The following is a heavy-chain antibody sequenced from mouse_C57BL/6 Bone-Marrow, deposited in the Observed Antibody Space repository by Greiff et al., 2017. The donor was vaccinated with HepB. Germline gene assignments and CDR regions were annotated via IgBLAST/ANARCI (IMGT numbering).Heavy chain of an antibody. J-gene: IGHJ2*01. D-gene: IGHD1-1*01. Sequence: EVKLVESGGGLVQPGGSMKLSCVASGFTFSNYWMNWVRQSPEKGLEWVAQIRLKSDNYATHYAESVKGRFTISRDDSKSSVYLQMNNLRAEDTGIYYCTDYYGSSYGYFDYWGQGTTLTVSS. CDR3: TDYYGSSYGYFDY. CDR2: IRLKSDNYAT. CDR1: GFTFSNYW. V-gene: IGHV6-3*01.